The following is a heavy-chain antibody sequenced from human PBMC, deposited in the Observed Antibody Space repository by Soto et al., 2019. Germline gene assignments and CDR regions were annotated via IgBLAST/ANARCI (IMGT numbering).Heavy chain of an antibody. CDR1: GFTFSSYG. Sequence: GGSLRLSCVASGFTFSSYGMHWVRQAPGKGLEWVAVIAYDGSNKYYADSVKGRFTISRDNSKNTLFLQMNSLRAEDTAVYYCAKRGSGSYYDYWGQGTLVTVSS. CDR2: IAYDGSNK. J-gene: IGHJ4*02. V-gene: IGHV3-30*18. CDR3: AKRGSGSYYDY. D-gene: IGHD3-10*01.